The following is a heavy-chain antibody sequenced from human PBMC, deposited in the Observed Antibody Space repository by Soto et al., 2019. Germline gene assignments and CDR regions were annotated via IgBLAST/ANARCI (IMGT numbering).Heavy chain of an antibody. CDR3: ASSASPDAY. CDR1: GFIFNSYS. Sequence: EVQLVESGGGLVQPGGSLRLSCVASGFIFNSYSMNWVRQAPGKGLEWISYINSGSTSVFYADSVKGRFTISRYNAKNSLYMQMNSLRAEDTDVYYCASSASPDAYWGQGTLVTVSS. J-gene: IGHJ4*02. CDR2: INSGSTSV. D-gene: IGHD1-26*01. V-gene: IGHV3-48*01.